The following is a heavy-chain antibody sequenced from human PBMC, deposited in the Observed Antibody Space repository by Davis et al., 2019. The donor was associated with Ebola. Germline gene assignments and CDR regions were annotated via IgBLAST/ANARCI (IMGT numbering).Heavy chain of an antibody. J-gene: IGHJ4*02. CDR3: ASATGDY. V-gene: IGHV3-30*03. D-gene: IGHD2-15*01. CDR1: GFTLSSYG. CDR2: ISYDGSNK. Sequence: GESLKISCAASGFTLSSYGMHWVRQAPGKGLEWVAVISYDGSNKYYADSVKGRFTISRDNSKNTLYLQMNSLRAEDTAVYYCASATGDYWGQGTLVTVSS.